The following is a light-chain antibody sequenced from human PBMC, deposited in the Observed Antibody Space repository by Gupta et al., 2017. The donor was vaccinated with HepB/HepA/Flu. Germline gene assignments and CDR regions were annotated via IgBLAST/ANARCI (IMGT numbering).Light chain of an antibody. CDR3: QSADSSGTYPVV. J-gene: IGLJ2*01. V-gene: IGLV3-25*03. CDR2: KDS. Sequence: SYELTQPPSVSVSPGKTARITCSGDALPTQYVYWYQQKPGQAPVLVIYKDSERPSGIPGRFSGSSSGTTVTLTISGVQAEDEADYYCQSADSSGTYPVVFGGGTKLTVL. CDR1: ALPTQY.